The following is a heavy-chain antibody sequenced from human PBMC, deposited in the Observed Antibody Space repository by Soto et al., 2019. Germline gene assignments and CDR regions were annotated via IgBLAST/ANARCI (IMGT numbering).Heavy chain of an antibody. CDR1: GITFSTYH. CDR3: AKGRRPFCSGGTCYWTDDY. J-gene: IGHJ4*02. V-gene: IGHV3-23*01. Sequence: EVQLLESGGGVIQPGGSLRLACEASGITFSTYHMSWVRQAPGKGLEWVSAISDSGDGAYYADSLKGRFTISRDNSKNTLYPQMNVLRADDTSFYFCAKGRRPFCSGGTCYWTDDYWGQGTLVTVSS. CDR2: ISDSGDGA. D-gene: IGHD2-15*01.